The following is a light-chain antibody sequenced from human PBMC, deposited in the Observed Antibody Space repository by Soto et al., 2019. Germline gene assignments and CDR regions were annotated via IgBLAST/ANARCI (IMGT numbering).Light chain of an antibody. V-gene: IGKV1-9*01. CDR1: QGISSY. CDR3: QQFNSYPLT. Sequence: DIQLTQSPSFLSASVGDRVTITCRASQGISSYLAWFQQKPGKAPKLLVYGASTLQSGVPSRFSGSGSETEFTLTISSLQPEDSATYYCQQFNSYPLTFGGGTKVDIK. J-gene: IGKJ4*01. CDR2: GAS.